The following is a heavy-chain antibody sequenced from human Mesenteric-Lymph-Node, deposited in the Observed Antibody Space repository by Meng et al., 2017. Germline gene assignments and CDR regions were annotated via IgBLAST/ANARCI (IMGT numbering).Heavy chain of an antibody. CDR2: ISSSGSAM. J-gene: IGHJ5*02. CDR1: GFTFSSYE. V-gene: IGHV3-48*03. D-gene: IGHD4-23*01. Sequence: GESLKISCAASGFTFSSYEMSWVRQAPGKGLEWVSYISSSGSAMYSADSVKGRFTISRDNAKNSLYLQMNSLRAEDTAVYYCARDYLALRWENWFDPWGQGTLVTVSS. CDR3: ARDYLALRWENWFDP.